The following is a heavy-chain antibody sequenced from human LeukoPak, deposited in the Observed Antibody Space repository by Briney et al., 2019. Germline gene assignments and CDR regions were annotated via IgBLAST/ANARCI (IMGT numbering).Heavy chain of an antibody. V-gene: IGHV3-30*18. J-gene: IGHJ4*02. CDR2: ISYDGSDK. D-gene: IGHD4-23*01. CDR3: AKGSATTVVTIDY. Sequence: GKSLSLSCAVSRFAFRPYGMHWVRQSPGKGLVGVTVISYDGSDKYYADSVKGRFTISRDNSKNTLYLQMNSLRDEDTAVYYCAKGSATTVVTIDYWGQGSLVTVSA. CDR1: RFAFRPYG.